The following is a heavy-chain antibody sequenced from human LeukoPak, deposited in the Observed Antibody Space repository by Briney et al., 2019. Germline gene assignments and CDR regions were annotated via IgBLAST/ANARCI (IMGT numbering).Heavy chain of an antibody. CDR2: INHSGST. V-gene: IGHV4-34*01. D-gene: IGHD5-18*01. CDR1: GGSFSGYY. CDR3: ARGSLSYLF. Sequence: SETLSLTCAVYGGSFSGYYWSWIRQPPGKGLEWIGEINHSGSTNYNPSLKSRVTISVDTSKNQFSLKLSSVTAADTAVYYCARGSLSYLFWGQGTLVTVSS. J-gene: IGHJ4*02.